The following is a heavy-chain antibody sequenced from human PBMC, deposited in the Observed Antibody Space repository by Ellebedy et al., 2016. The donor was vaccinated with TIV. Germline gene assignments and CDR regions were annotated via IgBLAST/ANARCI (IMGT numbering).Heavy chain of an antibody. CDR3: ATDGSYGDYLFPQHAFVF. CDR1: GFSFSSYW. D-gene: IGHD4-17*01. J-gene: IGHJ3*01. Sequence: GESLKISCAASGFSFSSYWMSWVRQAPGKGLEWVANLRIDGNEKYYVDSVKGRFTISRDNAKNSLYLQMNSLRVEDTALYYCATDGSYGDYLFPQHAFVFWGQGAMVTVSS. CDR2: LRIDGNEK. V-gene: IGHV3-7*01.